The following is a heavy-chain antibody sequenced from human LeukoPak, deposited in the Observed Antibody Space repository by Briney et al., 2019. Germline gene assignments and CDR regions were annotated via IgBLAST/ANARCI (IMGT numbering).Heavy chain of an antibody. J-gene: IGHJ6*03. Sequence: ASVKVSCKASGYTFTSYGISWVRQAPGQGLEWMGWISTYNGNTNYAQKLQGRVTMTTDTSTSTAYMELRSLRSDDAVVYYCARDLHRVVVRGVPHYYYYMDVWGKGTTVTISS. V-gene: IGHV1-18*01. D-gene: IGHD3-10*01. CDR2: ISTYNGNT. CDR3: ARDLHRVVVRGVPHYYYYMDV. CDR1: GYTFTSYG.